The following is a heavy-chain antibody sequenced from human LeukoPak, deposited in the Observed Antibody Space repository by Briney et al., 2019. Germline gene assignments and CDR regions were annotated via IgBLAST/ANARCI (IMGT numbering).Heavy chain of an antibody. J-gene: IGHJ6*02. CDR2: MNQDGSAK. V-gene: IGHV3-7*01. CDR1: GFTFSDSW. D-gene: IGHD3-16*01. CDR3: ATYTHWVAGDV. Sequence: GGSLRLSCAASGFTFSDSWVSWVRQAPGEGLEWVANMNQDGSAKGYVDSVKGRFTISRDNARNSLYLQMSSLRPEDTAVYYCATYTHWVAGDVWGQGTTVTVSS.